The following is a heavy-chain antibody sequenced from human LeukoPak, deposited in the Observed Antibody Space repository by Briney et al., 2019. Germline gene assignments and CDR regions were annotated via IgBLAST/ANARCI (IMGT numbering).Heavy chain of an antibody. J-gene: IGHJ4*02. Sequence: GGSLRLSCAASGFTFSSYAMSWARQAPGKGLEWVSAISGSGDSTYYADSAKGRFTISRDNSKNTLYLQMNSLRAEDTAIYYCSKGSGGSCYSPIDYWGQGNLVTVSS. CDR2: ISGSGDST. D-gene: IGHD2-15*01. V-gene: IGHV3-23*01. CDR1: GFTFSSYA. CDR3: SKGSGGSCYSPIDY.